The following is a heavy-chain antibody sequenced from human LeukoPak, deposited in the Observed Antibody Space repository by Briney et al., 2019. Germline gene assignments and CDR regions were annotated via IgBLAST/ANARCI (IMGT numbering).Heavy chain of an antibody. CDR1: GFTVSSNY. CDR2: IYSGGST. V-gene: IGHV3-53*01. Sequence: GGSLRLSCAVSGFTVSSNYMSWVRQPPGKGLEWVSVIYSGGSTYYADSVKGRFTISRDNSKNTLYLQMNSLGAEDTAVYYCAKLYSNYVDYWGQGTLVTVSS. D-gene: IGHD4-11*01. J-gene: IGHJ4*02. CDR3: AKLYSNYVDY.